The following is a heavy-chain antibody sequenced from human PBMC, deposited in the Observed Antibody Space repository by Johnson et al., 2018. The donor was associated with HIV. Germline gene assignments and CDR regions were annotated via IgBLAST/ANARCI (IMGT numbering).Heavy chain of an antibody. Sequence: HVQLVESGGGVVQPGRPLRLSCAASGFTFSSYGIHWVRQAPGKGLEWVAVIWYDGSNKYYANSVKGRFTVSRDNSKNTLYLQMDSLRAEDTDVYYCAREGPAAYIWAFDIWGQGTMVTVSS. CDR3: AREGPAAYIWAFDI. CDR2: IWYDGSNK. D-gene: IGHD2-2*01. CDR1: GFTFSSYG. V-gene: IGHV3-33*01. J-gene: IGHJ3*02.